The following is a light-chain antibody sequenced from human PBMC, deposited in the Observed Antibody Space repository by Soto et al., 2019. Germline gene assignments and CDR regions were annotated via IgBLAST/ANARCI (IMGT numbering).Light chain of an antibody. V-gene: IGKV1-39*01. CDR1: QSISSY. J-gene: IGKJ1*01. Sequence: DIQITQSPSSLSASVGDRVTITCRASQSISSYLNWYQQKPGKAPKLLIYAASSFQSGVPSRFSGGGSGTDFTLTISSLQPEDFATYYCQQSYSTRWTFGQGTKVDIK. CDR3: QQSYSTRWT. CDR2: AAS.